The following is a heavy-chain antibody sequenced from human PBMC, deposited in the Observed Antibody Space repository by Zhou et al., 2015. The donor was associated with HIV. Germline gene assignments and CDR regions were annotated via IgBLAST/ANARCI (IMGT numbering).Heavy chain of an antibody. J-gene: IGHJ1*01. CDR1: GAPFNTFA. CDR3: ARGFSHGDFEVFFKE. Sequence: VQSGAELRKPGSSVKVSCKTYGAPFNTFALNWVRQAPGQGPEWMGTLTPMFTRADYSRKFRGRVTMTADMSTDTGYMELSGLRFEDTAVYYCARGFSHGDFEVFFKEWGRGTLVTGLL. V-gene: IGHV1-69*04. D-gene: IGHD4-17*01. CDR2: LTPMFTRA.